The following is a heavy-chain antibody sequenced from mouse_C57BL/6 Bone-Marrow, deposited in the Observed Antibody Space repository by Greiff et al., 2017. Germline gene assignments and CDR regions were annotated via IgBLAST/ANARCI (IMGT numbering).Heavy chain of an antibody. CDR3: ARWGLYYFDD. Sequence: VQLQQPGAELVKPGASVKLSCKASGYTFTSYWMQWVKQRPGQGLEWIGEIDPSDSYTNYTQKFKGKATLTVDTSSSTAYMQLSSLTSEDSAVYYCARWGLYYFDDWGQGTTLTVSS. CDR2: IDPSDSYT. J-gene: IGHJ2*01. V-gene: IGHV1-50*01. CDR1: GYTFTSYW.